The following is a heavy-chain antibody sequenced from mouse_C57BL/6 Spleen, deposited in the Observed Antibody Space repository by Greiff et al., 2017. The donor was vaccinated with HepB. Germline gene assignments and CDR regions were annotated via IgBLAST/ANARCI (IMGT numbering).Heavy chain of an antibody. Sequence: VQLQQPGAELVKPGASVKMSCKASGYTFTSYWITWAKQRPGQGLEWIGDIYPGSGSTNYNEKFKSKATLTVDTSSSTAYMQLSSLTSEDSAVYYCARTYYYGSSLYAMDYWGQGTSVTVSS. V-gene: IGHV1-55*01. CDR1: GYTFTSYW. D-gene: IGHD1-1*01. J-gene: IGHJ4*01. CDR3: ARTYYYGSSLYAMDY. CDR2: IYPGSGST.